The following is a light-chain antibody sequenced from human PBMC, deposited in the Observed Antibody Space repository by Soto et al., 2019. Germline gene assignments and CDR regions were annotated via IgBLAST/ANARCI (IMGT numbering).Light chain of an antibody. V-gene: IGLV2-14*01. CDR2: EVS. CDR1: SSDVGGYNY. Sequence: QAVVTQPASVSGSPGQSITISCTGTSSDVGGYNYVSWYQQHPGKAPKLMIYEVSNRPSGVSNRFSGSKSGNTASLTISGLQAEDEADYYCSSYTTTGTWVFGGGTKLTVL. J-gene: IGLJ3*02. CDR3: SSYTTTGTWV.